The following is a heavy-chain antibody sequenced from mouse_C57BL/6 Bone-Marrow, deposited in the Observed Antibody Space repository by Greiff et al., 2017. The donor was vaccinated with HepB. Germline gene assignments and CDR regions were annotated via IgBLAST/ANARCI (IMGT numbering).Heavy chain of an antibody. J-gene: IGHJ4*01. D-gene: IGHD2-12*01. CDR3: VREKAYYSLYYYAMDY. CDR1: GFTFNTYA. Sequence: EVKLVESGGGLVQPKGSLKLSCAASGFTFNTYAMHWVRQAPGKGLEWVARIRSKSSNYATYYADSVKDRFTISRDDSQSMLYLQMNNLKTEDTAMYYCVREKAYYSLYYYAMDYWGQGTSVTVSS. V-gene: IGHV10-3*01. CDR2: IRSKSSNYAT.